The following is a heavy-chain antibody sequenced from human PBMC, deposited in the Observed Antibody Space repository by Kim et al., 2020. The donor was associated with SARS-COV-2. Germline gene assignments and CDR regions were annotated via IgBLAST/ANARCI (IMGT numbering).Heavy chain of an antibody. CDR3: ARAPGRVDPFDY. D-gene: IGHD2-15*01. CDR1: GFTFSNFA. Sequence: GGSLRLSCAASGFTFSNFAMGWVRQAPGKGLEWVSGISDNGGDTYYSDSVKGRFTISRDNSRDTFHLQMNSLTADDTALYYCARAPGRVDPFDYWGQGTLVTVSS. J-gene: IGHJ4*02. CDR2: ISDNGGDT. V-gene: IGHV3-23*01.